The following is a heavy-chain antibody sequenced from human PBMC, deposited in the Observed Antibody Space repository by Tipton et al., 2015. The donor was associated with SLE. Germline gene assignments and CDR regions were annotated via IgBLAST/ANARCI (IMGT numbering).Heavy chain of an antibody. CDR1: GFTFNTYA. Sequence: GSLRLSCSASGFTFNTYAMSWVRQAPGKGLEWVSGISGSGDSTDYPESVKGRSTISRDNSKNTLYLQINSLRVADTARYYCAKDVLGTLFYYFDRWGRGTLVTVSS. V-gene: IGHV3-23*01. CDR2: ISGSGDST. J-gene: IGHJ4*02. CDR3: AKDVLGTLFYYFDR. D-gene: IGHD1-7*01.